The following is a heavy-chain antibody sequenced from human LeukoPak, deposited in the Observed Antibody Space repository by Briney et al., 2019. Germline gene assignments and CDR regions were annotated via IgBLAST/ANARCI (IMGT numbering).Heavy chain of an antibody. CDR2: IYDSGST. Sequence: SQTLSLTCTVSGASVRSGDYYWSWIRQPPGKGLEWIGYIYDSGSTYYNPSLKSRITISVDTSENRFSLKLSSVTATDTAVYYCARDCSGGSCYGAFDIWGQGTMVTVSS. V-gene: IGHV4-30-4*01. CDR3: ARDCSGGSCYGAFDI. D-gene: IGHD2-15*01. J-gene: IGHJ3*02. CDR1: GASVRSGDYY.